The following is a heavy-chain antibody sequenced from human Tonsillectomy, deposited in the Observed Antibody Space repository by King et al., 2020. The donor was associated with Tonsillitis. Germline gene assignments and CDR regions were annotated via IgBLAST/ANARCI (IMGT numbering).Heavy chain of an antibody. V-gene: IGHV3-48*01. D-gene: IGHD3-3*01. CDR3: ARATTLDPGYDFWSGHYWDYFDY. CDR1: GFTFSSYN. CDR2: ISSSIGTI. J-gene: IGHJ4*02. Sequence: VQLVESGGGLVQPGGSLRLSCAASGFTFSSYNINWVRQAPGRGLEWVSYISSSIGTIFYADSVKGRFTISRDNAKNSLYLQMTSLRAEDTAVYYCARATTLDPGYDFWSGHYWDYFDYWGQGTLVTVSS.